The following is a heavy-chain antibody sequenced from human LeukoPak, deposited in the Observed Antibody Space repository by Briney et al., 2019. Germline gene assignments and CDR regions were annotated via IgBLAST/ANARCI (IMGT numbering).Heavy chain of an antibody. Sequence: GGSLRLSCAASGFTFDDYAMHWVRQAPGKGLGWVSGISWNSGSIGYADSVKGRFTISRDNAKNSLYLQMNSLRAEDTALYYCAKGVYGDYGPFDYWGQGTLVTVSS. V-gene: IGHV3-9*01. CDR3: AKGVYGDYGPFDY. CDR2: ISWNSGSI. J-gene: IGHJ4*02. CDR1: GFTFDDYA. D-gene: IGHD4-17*01.